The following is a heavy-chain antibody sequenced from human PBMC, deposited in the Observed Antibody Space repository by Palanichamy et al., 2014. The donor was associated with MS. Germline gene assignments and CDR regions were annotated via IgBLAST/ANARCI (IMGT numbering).Heavy chain of an antibody. CDR2: INPSGGST. CDR1: GYTFTSCY. V-gene: IGHV1-46*03. J-gene: IGHJ5*02. Sequence: QVQLVQSGAEVKKPGASVKVSCKASGYTFTSCYMHWVRQAPGQGLEWMGIINPSGGSTSYAQKFQGRVTMTRDTSTSTVYMELSSLRSEDTAVYYCARGTTMVRGVINKRSGWIDPWGQGTLVTVSS. D-gene: IGHD3-10*01. CDR3: ARGTTMVRGVINKRSGWIDP.